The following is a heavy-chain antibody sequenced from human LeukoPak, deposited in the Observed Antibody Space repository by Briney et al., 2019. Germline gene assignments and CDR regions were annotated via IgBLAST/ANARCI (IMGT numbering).Heavy chain of an antibody. CDR2: IYQSGST. V-gene: IGHV4-38-2*01. J-gene: IGHJ4*02. CDR3: ATSGVVARGDC. D-gene: IGHD5-12*01. Sequence: SETLSLTCAVSGYSISSGYYWGWSRPPPGKGLEWIGSIYQSGSTYYNPSLKSRVTISVDTSKNQFSLKLSSVTAADTAVYYCATSGVVARGDCWGQGTLVTVSS. CDR1: GYSISSGYY.